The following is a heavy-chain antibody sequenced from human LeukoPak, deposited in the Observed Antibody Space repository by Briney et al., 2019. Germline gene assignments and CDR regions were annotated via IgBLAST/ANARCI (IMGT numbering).Heavy chain of an antibody. J-gene: IGHJ3*02. CDR1: GFTFSRSW. V-gene: IGHV3-7*03. Sequence: GGSLRLSCAASGFTFSRSWMTWVRQAPGKGLEWVANIKEDGNEKYYADSLKGRFTISRDNAKNSLSLQMNSLRADDTALYYCARAKGSGWYSALDIWGQGTMVTVSS. CDR2: IKEDGNEK. CDR3: ARAKGSGWYSALDI. D-gene: IGHD6-19*01.